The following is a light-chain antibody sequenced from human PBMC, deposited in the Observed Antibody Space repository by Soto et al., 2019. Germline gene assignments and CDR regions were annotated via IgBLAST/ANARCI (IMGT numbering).Light chain of an antibody. J-gene: IGKJ3*01. CDR2: GAS. CDR3: EQYPSSPFN. Sequence: EIVLTQSPGTLSLSPGERATLYCRASQSVGSNYLAWYQQKPGQAPRVLIYGASSRATGIPDRFSGSGSGADFPHTISSLEPEDFAVYYWEQYPSSPFNFGHGTKVDIK. CDR1: QSVGSNY. V-gene: IGKV3-20*01.